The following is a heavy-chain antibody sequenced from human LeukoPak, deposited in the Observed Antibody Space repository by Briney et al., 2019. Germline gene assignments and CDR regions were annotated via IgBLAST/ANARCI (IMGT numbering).Heavy chain of an antibody. Sequence: ASLKGSCKVSGYTPTELSMHWVRQAPGKGLEWMGGFYPEDGETIYAQKFQGRVTMTEDTSTDTAYMELSSLRSEDTAVYYCATVIYCSGGSCYPTFDYWGQGTLVTVSS. J-gene: IGHJ4*02. V-gene: IGHV1-24*01. CDR2: FYPEDGET. CDR1: GYTPTELS. D-gene: IGHD2-15*01. CDR3: ATVIYCSGGSCYPTFDY.